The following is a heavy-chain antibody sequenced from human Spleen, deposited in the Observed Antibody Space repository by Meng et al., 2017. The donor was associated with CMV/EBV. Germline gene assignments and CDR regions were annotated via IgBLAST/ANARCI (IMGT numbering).Heavy chain of an antibody. Sequence: SETLSLTCTVSGYSISSGYYWGWIRQPPGKGLEWIGYIYYNGSTSYNPSLKSRLIISVDTSKNQFSLKLTSVTAADTAVYYCARVGPIVVVPALDAFDIWGQGTMVTVSS. CDR2: IYYNGST. CDR1: GYSISSGYY. CDR3: ARVGPIVVVPALDAFDI. J-gene: IGHJ3*02. D-gene: IGHD2-2*01. V-gene: IGHV4-38-2*02.